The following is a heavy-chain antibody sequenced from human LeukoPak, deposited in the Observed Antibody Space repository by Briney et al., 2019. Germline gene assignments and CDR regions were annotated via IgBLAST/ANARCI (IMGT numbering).Heavy chain of an antibody. J-gene: IGHJ4*02. CDR1: GFTFSNAW. V-gene: IGHV3-7*01. CDR3: ARRIVTYYYGSGLDY. CDR2: IKQDESEE. D-gene: IGHD3-10*01. Sequence: PGGSLRLSCAASGFTFSNAWMSWVRQAPGRGLEWVANIKQDESEEYYVDSVKGRFTISRDNAKNSLYLQMNSLRAEDTAVYFCARRIVTYYYGSGLDYWGQGTLVTVSS.